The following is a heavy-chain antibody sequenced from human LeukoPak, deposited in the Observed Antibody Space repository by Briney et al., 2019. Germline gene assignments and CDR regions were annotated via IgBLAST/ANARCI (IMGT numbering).Heavy chain of an antibody. J-gene: IGHJ6*02. Sequence: PGGSLRLSCAASGFTLSSYAMSWVRQAPGKGLEWVSSISGSGGSTYYADSVKGRFTISRDNSKNTLYLQMNSLRAEDTAVYYCAKEELAGPTFSYYYGMDVWGQGTTVTVSS. V-gene: IGHV3-23*01. CDR3: AKEELAGPTFSYYYGMDV. CDR1: GFTLSSYA. D-gene: IGHD2/OR15-2a*01. CDR2: ISGSGGST.